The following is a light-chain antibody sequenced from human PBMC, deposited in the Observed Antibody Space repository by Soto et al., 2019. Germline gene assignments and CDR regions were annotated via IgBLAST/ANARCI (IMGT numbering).Light chain of an antibody. J-gene: IGLJ1*01. CDR2: DVS. V-gene: IGLV2-14*03. Sequence: QSVLTQPASVSGSPGQSITISCSGTSSDVGRHNAVSWYQQHPGKVPQLMIYDVSIRPSGISVRLSASKSGNMASLTISGLQAADEADYYCSSYRVGGSYVFGTGTQLTVL. CDR3: SSYRVGGSYV. CDR1: SSDVGRHNA.